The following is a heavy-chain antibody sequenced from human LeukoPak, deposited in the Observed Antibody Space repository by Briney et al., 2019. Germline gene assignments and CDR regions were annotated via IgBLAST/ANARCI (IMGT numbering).Heavy chain of an antibody. CDR3: ARIGGSGSYSGHYFDH. CDR1: GFTFSTYW. J-gene: IGHJ4*02. V-gene: IGHV3-74*01. CDR2: ISTDGSVT. Sequence: GGSLRLSCAASGFTFSTYWMHWVRRAPGKGLVWVSRISTDGSVTSYADSVKGRFTISRDNAKNTMYLQMNSLRAEDTAVYYCARIGGSGSYSGHYFDHWGQGTLVTVSA. D-gene: IGHD3-10*01.